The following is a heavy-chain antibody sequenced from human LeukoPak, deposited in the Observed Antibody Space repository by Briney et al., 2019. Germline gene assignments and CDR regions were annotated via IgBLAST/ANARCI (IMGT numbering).Heavy chain of an antibody. CDR1: GYTFTSYG. D-gene: IGHD3-22*01. J-gene: IGHJ4*02. Sequence: ASVKVSCKASGYTFTSYGISWVRQAPGQGPEWMGWISAYNGNTNYAQKLQGRVTMTTDTSTSTAYMELRSLRSDDTAVYYCARDRSAGSYYYDSSGYRDYWGQGTLVTVSS. CDR2: ISAYNGNT. CDR3: ARDRSAGSYYYDSSGYRDY. V-gene: IGHV1-18*01.